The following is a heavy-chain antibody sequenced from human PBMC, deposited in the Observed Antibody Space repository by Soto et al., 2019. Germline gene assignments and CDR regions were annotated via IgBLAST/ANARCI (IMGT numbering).Heavy chain of an antibody. Sequence: RGARRVSCASSGFTFSIYAMVWVRQAPGKGLEWVSAISGSGGSTYYADSGKGRFTISRDNSKNTLYLQMNSLRAEDTAVHYCAKRVPHYSNYVYWGQGTLVTVSS. CDR1: GFTFSIYA. CDR2: ISGSGGST. D-gene: IGHD4-4*01. J-gene: IGHJ4*02. V-gene: IGHV3-23*01. CDR3: AKRVPHYSNYVY.